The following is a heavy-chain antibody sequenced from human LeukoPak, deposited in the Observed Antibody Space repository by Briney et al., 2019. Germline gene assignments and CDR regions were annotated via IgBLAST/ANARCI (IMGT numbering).Heavy chain of an antibody. D-gene: IGHD3-22*01. V-gene: IGHV3-53*01. CDR1: GFSVRTTY. J-gene: IGHJ4*02. Sequence: GGSLRLSCAASGFSVRTTYMSWVRQAPGKGLEWVSVLYTGGGTDHADSVRGRFTISRDNSKNTLSLQMNSLRVEDTAIYYCTRSGYRHPYHFDSWGQGTLVIVSS. CDR3: TRSGYRHPYHFDS. CDR2: LYTGGGT.